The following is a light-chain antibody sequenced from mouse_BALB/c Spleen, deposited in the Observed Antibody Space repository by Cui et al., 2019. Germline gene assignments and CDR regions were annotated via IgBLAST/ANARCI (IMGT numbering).Light chain of an antibody. CDR3: QQWSSYPRT. Sequence: QIVLTQSPAIMSASLGEKVTMTCSASPSLSYMYWYQQKPGSSPRLLIYDTSNLASGVPVRFSGSGSGTSYSLTISRMEAEDAATYYCQQWSSYPRTFGGGTKLEIK. CDR1: PSLSY. J-gene: IGKJ1*01. V-gene: IGKV4-55*01. CDR2: DTS.